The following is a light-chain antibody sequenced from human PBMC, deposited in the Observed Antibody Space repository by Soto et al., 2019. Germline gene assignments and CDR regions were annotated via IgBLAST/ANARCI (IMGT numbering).Light chain of an antibody. J-gene: IGKJ1*01. CDR3: QQYHNDWT. CDR1: ESIDNW. Sequence: DIQMTQSPCTLSASVGDTVTITCRASESIDNWLAWYQQKPGQAPKLLIFAASTLVRGVPSRFSGGGAETEFTITISSLQADDYATFYCQQYHNDWTFGQGTKVDIK. V-gene: IGKV1-5*01. CDR2: AAS.